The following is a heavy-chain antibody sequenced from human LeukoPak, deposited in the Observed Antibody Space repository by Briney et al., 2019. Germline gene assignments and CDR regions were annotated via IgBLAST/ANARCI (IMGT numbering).Heavy chain of an antibody. CDR2: IYYNGST. Sequence: SETLSLTCTVSGGSISSSSYYWGWIRQPPGKGLEWIGSIYYNGSTYYNPSLKSRVTISVDTSKNQFSLKLSSVTAADTAVYYCARSVGSTKKWFGELFPHNWFDPWGQGTLVTVSS. D-gene: IGHD3-10*01. CDR1: GGSISSSSYY. CDR3: ARSVGSTKKWFGELFPHNWFDP. V-gene: IGHV4-39*07. J-gene: IGHJ5*02.